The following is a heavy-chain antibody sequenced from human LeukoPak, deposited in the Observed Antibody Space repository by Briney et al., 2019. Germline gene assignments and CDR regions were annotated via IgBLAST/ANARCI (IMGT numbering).Heavy chain of an antibody. CDR1: EGIFSSYA. J-gene: IGHJ4*02. CDR2: ISAYNGNT. CDR3: ARVDYGDYVGSY. V-gene: IGHV1-18*01. D-gene: IGHD4-17*01. Sequence: ASVKVSCKPSEGIFSSYAINWVRQVPGQGLEWMGWISAYNGNTNYAQKLQGRVTMTTDTSTSTAYMELRSLRSDDTAVYYCARVDYGDYVGSYWGQGTLVTVSS.